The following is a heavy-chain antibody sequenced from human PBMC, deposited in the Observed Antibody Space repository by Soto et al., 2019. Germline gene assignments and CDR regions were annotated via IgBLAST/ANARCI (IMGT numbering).Heavy chain of an antibody. CDR3: ARVVGGYDLQDYYYYYMDV. CDR2: IYYSGST. J-gene: IGHJ6*03. D-gene: IGHD5-12*01. V-gene: IGHV4-59*01. Sequence: SETLSLTCTVSGGSLSSYYWSWIRQPPGKGLEWIGYIYYSGSTNYNPSLKSRVTISVDTSKNQFSLKLSSVTAADTAVYYCARVVGGYDLQDYYYYYMDVWGKGTTVPVSS. CDR1: GGSLSSYY.